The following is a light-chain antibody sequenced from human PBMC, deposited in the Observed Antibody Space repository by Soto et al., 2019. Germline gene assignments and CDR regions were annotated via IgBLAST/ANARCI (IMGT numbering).Light chain of an antibody. V-gene: IGKV3-20*01. CDR2: DTF. CDR3: QHFGNSLWT. J-gene: IGKJ1*01. CDR1: QSVNNNY. Sequence: EIVLMQSPGTLSLSPGEGATLSCRASQSVNNNYLAWYQQKPGQAPTVLIFDTFRRATGVPDRFSGSGSGTDFTLTISRLEPEDFAVYYCQHFGNSLWTFGQGTKVEI.